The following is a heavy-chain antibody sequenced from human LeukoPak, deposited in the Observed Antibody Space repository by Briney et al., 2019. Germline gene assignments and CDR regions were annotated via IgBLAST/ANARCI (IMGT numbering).Heavy chain of an antibody. Sequence: SETLSFTCAVSGGSISSGGYSWSWIRQPPGKGLEWIGYIYHSGSTYYNPSLKSRVTISVDRSKNQFSLKLSSVTAADTAVYYCARGADAFDIWGQGTMVTVSS. CDR1: GGSISSGGYS. J-gene: IGHJ3*02. CDR3: ARGADAFDI. CDR2: IYHSGST. V-gene: IGHV4-30-2*01.